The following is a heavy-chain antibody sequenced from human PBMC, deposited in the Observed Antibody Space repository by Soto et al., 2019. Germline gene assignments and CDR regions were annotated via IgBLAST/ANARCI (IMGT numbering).Heavy chain of an antibody. Sequence: GASVKVSCKASGYTFTKYDINWVRQATGQGLEWMGWMNPNSGNTGYTQKFQGRVTMTRNTSISTAYMELSSLTSEDTAVYYCARSSVATIGKDYWGQGTLVTVSS. D-gene: IGHD5-12*01. V-gene: IGHV1-8*01. J-gene: IGHJ4*02. CDR2: MNPNSGNT. CDR3: ARSSVATIGKDY. CDR1: GYTFTKYD.